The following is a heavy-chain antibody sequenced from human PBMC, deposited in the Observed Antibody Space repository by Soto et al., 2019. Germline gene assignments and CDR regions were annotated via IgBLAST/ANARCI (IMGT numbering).Heavy chain of an antibody. CDR1: GYTFTGCG. V-gene: IGHV1-18*01. D-gene: IGHD7-27*01. CDR3: ARDLNLGLGDY. CDR2: ISANNGNT. J-gene: IGHJ4*02. Sequence: QVQLVQSGAEVKKPGASVKVACKAYGYTFTGCGLSWVRQAPGQGLEWMGWISANNGNTKSAQKLQGRVTMTTDTSTSTAYMELRSLRSDDTAVYYCARDLNLGLGDYWGQGTLVTVSS.